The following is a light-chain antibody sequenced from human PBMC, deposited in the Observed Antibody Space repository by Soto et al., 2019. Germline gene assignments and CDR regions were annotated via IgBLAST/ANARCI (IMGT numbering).Light chain of an antibody. Sequence: QSVLTQPPSASGTPGQRVTISCSGSSSNIGSNTVNWYQQVPGTAPRFLIYSDNQRPSGVPDRVSCSKSGTSASLAISGLQSEDEADYYCAAWDDSLNAYVFGTGTKVTVL. CDR2: SDN. CDR1: SSNIGSNT. J-gene: IGLJ1*01. CDR3: AAWDDSLNAYV. V-gene: IGLV1-44*01.